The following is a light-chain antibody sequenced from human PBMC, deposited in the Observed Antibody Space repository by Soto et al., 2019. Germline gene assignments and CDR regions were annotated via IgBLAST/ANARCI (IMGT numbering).Light chain of an antibody. V-gene: IGLV1-40*01. CDR1: TSNIGAGYD. CDR2: DNN. CDR3: QSYDSSQRV. J-gene: IGLJ2*01. Sequence: QSVLTQPPSVSGAPGQRVTISCSGSTSNIGAGYDVHWYQQLPGTAPKLLIYDNNNRPSGVPDRFSGSKSGTSASLVITGLQAEDEADYYCQSYDSSQRVFGGGTKLTVL.